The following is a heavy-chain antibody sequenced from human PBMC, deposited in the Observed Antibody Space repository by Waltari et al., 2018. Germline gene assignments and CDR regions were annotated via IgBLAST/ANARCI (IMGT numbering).Heavy chain of an antibody. D-gene: IGHD7-27*01. J-gene: IGHJ3*02. V-gene: IGHV3-15*02. CDR3: TTRTWADGFDI. CDR1: DFRFSNAW. CDR2: IKNKSDGGTI. Sequence: EVLLVEAGGSLVQPGGSLRLSCAGSDFRFSNAWLNWGRKAPGKGLEWVGRIKNKSDGGTIDYAAPLKGRFTISRDDSKNTLYLQMNSLKFEDTAVYYCTTRTWADGFDIWGQGTMVTVSS.